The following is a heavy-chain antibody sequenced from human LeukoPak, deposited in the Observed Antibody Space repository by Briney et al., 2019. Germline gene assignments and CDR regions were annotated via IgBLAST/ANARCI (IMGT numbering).Heavy chain of an antibody. J-gene: IGHJ5*02. D-gene: IGHD1-26*01. V-gene: IGHV1-2*02. Sequence: ASVKVSCKASGYTFTGYYLHWVRQAPGQGLEWMGLINPNSGGTIYAQKFQGRVTMARDTSISSAYMELTGLRSDDTAVYFCARAPASTVGSTTGYFDPWGQGTLVTVSS. CDR1: GYTFTGYY. CDR3: ARAPASTVGSTTGYFDP. CDR2: INPNSGGT.